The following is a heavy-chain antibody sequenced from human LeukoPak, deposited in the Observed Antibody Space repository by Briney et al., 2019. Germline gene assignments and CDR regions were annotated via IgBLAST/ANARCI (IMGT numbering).Heavy chain of an antibody. Sequence: PAGGSLRLSCAASGFTFSSYSMNWVRQAPGKGLEWVSVIYSGGSTYYADSVKGRFTISRDNSKNTLYLQMNSLRAEDTAVYYCARDLYFDYYYYGMDVWGQGTTVTVSS. V-gene: IGHV3-66*01. CDR3: ARDLYFDYYYYGMDV. D-gene: IGHD3-22*01. CDR1: GFTFSSYS. J-gene: IGHJ6*02. CDR2: IYSGGST.